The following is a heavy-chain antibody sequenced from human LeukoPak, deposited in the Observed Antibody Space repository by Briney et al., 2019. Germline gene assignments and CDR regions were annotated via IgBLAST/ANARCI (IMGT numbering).Heavy chain of an antibody. D-gene: IGHD2-15*01. V-gene: IGHV3-11*05. CDR1: GFTFSSNA. Sequence: GGSLRLSCAASGFTFSSNAMSWVRQAPGKGLEWVSYISSSSSYTNYADSVKGRFTISGDNAKNSLYLQMNSLRAEDTAVYYCAKEVADAFDIWGQGTMVTVSS. J-gene: IGHJ3*02. CDR3: AKEVADAFDI. CDR2: ISSSSSYT.